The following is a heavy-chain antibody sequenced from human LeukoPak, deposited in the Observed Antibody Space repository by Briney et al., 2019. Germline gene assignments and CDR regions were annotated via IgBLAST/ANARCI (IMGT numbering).Heavy chain of an antibody. V-gene: IGHV1-69*04. Sequence: GASVTVSCKASGGTFSSYAISWVRQAPGQGLEWMGRIIPILGIANYAQKFQGRVTITADKSTSTAYMELSSLRSEDTAVYYCARDRDSSGYYRAFDIWGQGTMVTVSS. J-gene: IGHJ3*02. CDR3: ARDRDSSGYYRAFDI. CDR2: IIPILGIA. CDR1: GGTFSSYA. D-gene: IGHD3-22*01.